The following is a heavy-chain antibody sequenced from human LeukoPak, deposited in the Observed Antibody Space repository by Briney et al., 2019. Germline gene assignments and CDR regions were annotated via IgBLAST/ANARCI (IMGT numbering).Heavy chain of an antibody. CDR3: AREGVWGSYRY. CDR2: IYTSGST. J-gene: IGHJ4*02. CDR1: GGSISSYY. V-gene: IGHV4-4*07. D-gene: IGHD3-16*02. Sequence: SETPSLTCTVSGGSISSYYWSWIRPPAGKGLEWIGRIYTSGSTNYNPSLKSRVTMSVDTSKNQFSLKLSSVTAADTAVYYCAREGVWGSYRYWGQGTLVTVSS.